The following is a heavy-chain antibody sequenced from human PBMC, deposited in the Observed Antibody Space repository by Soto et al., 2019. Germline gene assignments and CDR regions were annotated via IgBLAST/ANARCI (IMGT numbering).Heavy chain of an antibody. J-gene: IGHJ6*02. Sequence: EVQLVESGGGLVQPGGSLRLSCAVSGFTFGSYWMNWVRLIPGKGLEWVAYIKQDGSEKYYVDSVKGRFTISRDNAKNSLYLQMNSLRAEDTAVYYCARDPHGMDVWGQGTTVTVSS. CDR1: GFTFGSYW. CDR2: IKQDGSEK. V-gene: IGHV3-7*01. CDR3: ARDPHGMDV.